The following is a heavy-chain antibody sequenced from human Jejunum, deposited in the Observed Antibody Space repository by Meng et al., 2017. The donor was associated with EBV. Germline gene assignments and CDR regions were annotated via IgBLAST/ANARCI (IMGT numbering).Heavy chain of an antibody. Sequence: VQREWSGRGLVKPPGTLPPPWSGPGDARDSRTCWSWVRQSPERGLEWFGEIYYIGSTNYNPSLKSRVTILVDRSENHFSLHLSSVTAADTAVYYCVRGGDYCLVYWGQGTLVTVSS. D-gene: IGHD2-21*02. CDR2: IYYIGST. CDR1: GDARDSRTC. J-gene: IGHJ4*02. V-gene: IGHV4-4*03. CDR3: VRGGDYCLVY.